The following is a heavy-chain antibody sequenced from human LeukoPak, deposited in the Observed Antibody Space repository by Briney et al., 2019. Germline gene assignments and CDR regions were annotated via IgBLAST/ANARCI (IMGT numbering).Heavy chain of an antibody. CDR3: ARELSMVRGVVYYGMDV. CDR2: ISSYNGNT. V-gene: IGHV1-18*01. J-gene: IGHJ6*01. CDR1: GYTFTSYG. D-gene: IGHD3-10*01. Sequence: ASVKVSCKASGYTFTSYGISWVRQAPGQGLEWMGWISSYNGNTNYAQKLQGRLTMTTDTSTSTAYMELRSLRSDDTAAYYCARELSMVRGVVYYGMDVWGQGTTVTVSS.